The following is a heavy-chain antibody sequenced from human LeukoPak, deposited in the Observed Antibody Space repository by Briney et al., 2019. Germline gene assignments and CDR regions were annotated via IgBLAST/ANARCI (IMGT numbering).Heavy chain of an antibody. CDR1: GFTFSNFV. Sequence: GRSLRLSCAASGFTFSNFVMHWVRQPPGEGLEWVAVITSDGGSKYYADSVKGRFTISRDNSENTLYLQINSVRAEDTAVYYCARGAHRAAAGNFDCWGQGTLVTASS. CDR2: ITSDGGSK. CDR3: ARGAHRAAAGNFDC. V-gene: IGHV3-30-3*01. D-gene: IGHD6-13*01. J-gene: IGHJ4*02.